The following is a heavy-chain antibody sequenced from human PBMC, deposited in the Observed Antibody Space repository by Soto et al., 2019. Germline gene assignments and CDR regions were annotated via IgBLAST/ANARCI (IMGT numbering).Heavy chain of an antibody. CDR3: ARVGEVYGDYNY. D-gene: IGHD4-17*01. Sequence: QVQLHESGTGQVKPSQTLCLTCTVSGGSISSGGYYWSWIRRHPGKGLEWIGYICYSGSTYYNPSLKSRVNLSVDTSKNQFSLKLSSVTAADTAVYYCARVGEVYGDYNYWGQGTLVTVSS. CDR2: ICYSGST. J-gene: IGHJ4*02. V-gene: IGHV4-31*03. CDR1: GGSISSGGYY.